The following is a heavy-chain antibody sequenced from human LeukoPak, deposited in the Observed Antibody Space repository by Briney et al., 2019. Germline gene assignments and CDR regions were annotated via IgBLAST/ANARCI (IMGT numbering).Heavy chain of an antibody. J-gene: IGHJ6*02. V-gene: IGHV3-23*01. CDR2: ISGGGETT. D-gene: IGHD2-2*01. CDR3: ANAYCSSTSCHNYYYYYGMDV. Sequence: GGSLRLSCAASGFTFNNYAMNWVRQAPGKGLEWVSSISGGGETTYYADSVKGRFTISRDNSKNTLYLQMNSLRAEDTAVYYCANAYCSSTSCHNYYYYYGMDVWGQGTTVTVSS. CDR1: GFTFNNYA.